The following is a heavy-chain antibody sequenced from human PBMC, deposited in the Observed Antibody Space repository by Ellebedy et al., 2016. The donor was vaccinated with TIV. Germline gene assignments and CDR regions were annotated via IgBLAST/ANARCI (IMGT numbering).Heavy chain of an antibody. V-gene: IGHV4-4*02. CDR1: GGSISSSNW. D-gene: IGHD3-22*01. CDR2: IYHSGST. J-gene: IGHJ4*02. CDR3: ARSTMIRPWAFDY. Sequence: SETLSLTXAVSGGSISSSNWWSWVRQPPGKGLEWIGEIYHSGSTNYNPSLKSRVTISVDKSKNQFSLKLSSVTAADTAVYYCARSTMIRPWAFDYWGQGTLVTVSS.